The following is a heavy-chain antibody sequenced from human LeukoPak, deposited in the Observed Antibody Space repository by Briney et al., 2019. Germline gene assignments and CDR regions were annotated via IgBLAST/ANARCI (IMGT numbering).Heavy chain of an antibody. D-gene: IGHD6-13*01. V-gene: IGHV3-23*01. J-gene: IGHJ4*02. CDR1: GFTFSSYA. Sequence: GGSLRLSCAASGFTFSSYAMNWVRQAPGKGLEWVSAISGSGGSTYYADSVKGRLTISRDNSKSTLYLRMNSLRAEDTAVYYCANLPGYSSSWSPGFDYWGQGTLVTVSS. CDR2: ISGSGGST. CDR3: ANLPGYSSSWSPGFDY.